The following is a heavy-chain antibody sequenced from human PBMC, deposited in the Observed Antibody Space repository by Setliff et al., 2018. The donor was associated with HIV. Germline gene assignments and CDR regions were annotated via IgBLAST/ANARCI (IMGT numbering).Heavy chain of an antibody. J-gene: IGHJ4*02. CDR3: ARQLSNSFDY. V-gene: IGHV1-2*02. D-gene: IGHD1-1*01. CDR1: GYTFTDYV. Sequence: GASVKVSCKSSGYTFTDYVMHWVRQAPGQGLEWMGLISPDNANTRISQRFRGSVTMTRDRSINTAYMEFSGLTSDDTAVYYCARQLSNSFDYWGQGTLVTVA. CDR2: ISPDNANT.